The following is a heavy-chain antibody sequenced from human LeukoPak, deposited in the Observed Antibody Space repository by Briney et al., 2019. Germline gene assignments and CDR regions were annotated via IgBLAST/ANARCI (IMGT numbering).Heavy chain of an antibody. Sequence: GGSLRLSCAASGFTFSIYWMHWVRQTPGKGLEWVSRLNSDGSVTNYADSVKGRFTISRDNAKNTLFLQMNSLRAEDTALYYCVREYCGGDCYTDFWGQGTLVTVSS. CDR3: VREYCGGDCYTDF. CDR2: LNSDGSVT. J-gene: IGHJ4*02. CDR1: GFTFSIYW. V-gene: IGHV3-74*01. D-gene: IGHD2-21*02.